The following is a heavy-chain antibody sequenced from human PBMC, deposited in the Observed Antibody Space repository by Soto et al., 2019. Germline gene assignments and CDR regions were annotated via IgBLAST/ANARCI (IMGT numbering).Heavy chain of an antibody. J-gene: IGHJ6*02. D-gene: IGHD2-2*01. CDR1: SASIRTNSRF. V-gene: IGHV4-39*01. CDR2: FYYSGST. CDR3: VRLQGYCITTGCYGQYAMDV. Sequence: VPLSLNCTSSSASIRTNSRFSACTCQPPGQGLDLIGLFYYSGSTPYNPSLKSRLTLSVDTSKNQFSLKVSSVTAADTAVYYCVRLQGYCITTGCYGQYAMDVWGQGTTVT.